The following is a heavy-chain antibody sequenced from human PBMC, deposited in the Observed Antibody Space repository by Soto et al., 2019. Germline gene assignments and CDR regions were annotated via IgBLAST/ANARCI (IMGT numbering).Heavy chain of an antibody. J-gene: IGHJ3*02. V-gene: IGHV1-18*01. CDR2: ISAYNGNT. CDR3: AREGLILWFGEDTDAFDI. D-gene: IGHD3-10*01. CDR1: GYTFTSYG. Sequence: QVQLVQSGAEVKKPGASVKVSCKASGYTFTSYGISWVRQAPGQGLEWMGWISAYNGNTNYAQKLQGRVTMTTDTSTSTAYMELRSLRSDDTAVYYCAREGLILWFGEDTDAFDIWGQGTMVTVSS.